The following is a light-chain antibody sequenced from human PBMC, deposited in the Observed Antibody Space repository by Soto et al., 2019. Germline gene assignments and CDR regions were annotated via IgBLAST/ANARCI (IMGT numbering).Light chain of an antibody. J-gene: IGKJ5*01. CDR3: QQYNNWPPIT. CDR2: GAS. CDR1: ESVSSSY. Sequence: EMVMTQSPATLSVSPGERATLSCRASESVSSSYLAWYQQKPGQAPRLLIFGASSRATGTPDRFSGSGSGTDFTLTISRLEPEDFAVYYCQQYNNWPPITFGQGTRLEIK. V-gene: IGKV3-20*01.